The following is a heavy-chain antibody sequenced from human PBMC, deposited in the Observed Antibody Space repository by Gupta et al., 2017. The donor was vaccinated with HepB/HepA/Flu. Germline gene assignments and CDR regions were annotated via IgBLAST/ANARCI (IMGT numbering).Heavy chain of an antibody. CDR3: ARDIAAAAPVSHGMDV. CDR1: GFTFSSYA. D-gene: IGHD6-13*01. CDR2: IWYDGSNK. V-gene: IGHV3-33*01. Sequence: QVQLVESGGGVVQPGRSLRLSCAASGFTFSSYALHWVRQAPGKGLGWLAVIWYDGSNKYYADSVKGRFTISRDNSKNTRDLQMNSLRAEDTAVYYCARDIAAAAPVSHGMDVWGHGTTVTVSS. J-gene: IGHJ6*02.